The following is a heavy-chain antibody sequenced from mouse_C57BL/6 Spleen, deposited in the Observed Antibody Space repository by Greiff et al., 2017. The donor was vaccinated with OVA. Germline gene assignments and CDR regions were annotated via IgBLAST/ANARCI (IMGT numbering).Heavy chain of an antibody. Sequence: QVQLQQPGAELVRPGTSVKLSCKASGYTFTSYWMHWVKQRPGQGLEWIGVIDPSDSYTNYNQKFKGKATLTVDTSSSTAYMQLSSLTSEDSAVYYCARRKSKDYWGQGTTLTVSS. CDR3: ARRKSKDY. CDR2: IDPSDSYT. CDR1: GYTFTSYW. J-gene: IGHJ2*01. D-gene: IGHD1-3*01. V-gene: IGHV1-59*01.